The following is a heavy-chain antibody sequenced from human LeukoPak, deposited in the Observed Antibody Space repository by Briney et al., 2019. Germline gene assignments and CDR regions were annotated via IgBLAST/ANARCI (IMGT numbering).Heavy chain of an antibody. CDR1: GFTFDDYG. D-gene: IGHD2/OR15-2a*01. Sequence: GRSLRLSCAASGFTFDDYGMHWVRQAPGKGLEWVSGISWNSGKIGYADSVKGRLTISRDNAKNSLYLQMNSLRAEDTAVYYCARVLRPLPEYHYYFDYWGQGTLVTVSS. J-gene: IGHJ4*01. V-gene: IGHV3-9*01. CDR2: ISWNSGKI. CDR3: ARVLRPLPEYHYYFDY.